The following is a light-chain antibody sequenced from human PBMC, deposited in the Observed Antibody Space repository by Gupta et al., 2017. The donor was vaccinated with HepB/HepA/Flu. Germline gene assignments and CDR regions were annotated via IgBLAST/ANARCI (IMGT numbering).Light chain of an antibody. CDR3: GTWDSSLSAGV. CDR1: SSNIGNNY. Sequence: QSVLTQPPSVSAAPGQKVTISCSGSSSNIGNNYVSWYQQLPGTAPKPLMYDNNKRPSGIPDRFSGSKAGTSATLGITGLQTGDEADYYCGTWDSSLSAGVFGGGTKLTVL. J-gene: IGLJ3*02. CDR2: DNN. V-gene: IGLV1-51*01.